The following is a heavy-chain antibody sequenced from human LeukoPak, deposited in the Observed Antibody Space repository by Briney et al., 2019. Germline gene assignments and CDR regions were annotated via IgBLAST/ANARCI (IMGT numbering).Heavy chain of an antibody. J-gene: IGHJ6*02. D-gene: IGHD4-23*01. CDR1: GGSISSGDYS. V-gene: IGHV4-30-2*01. CDR3: ARDNTYGGSTYGMDV. Sequence: SGTLSLTCAVSGGSISSGDYSWSWIRQPPGKGLEWIGYIYHSGSTDYNPSLKSRVSISVDTSKNQFSLKLSSVTAADTAVYYCARDNTYGGSTYGMDVWGQGTTVTVSS. CDR2: IYHSGST.